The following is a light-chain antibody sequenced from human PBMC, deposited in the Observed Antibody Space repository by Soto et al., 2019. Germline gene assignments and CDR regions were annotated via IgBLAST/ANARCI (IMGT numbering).Light chain of an antibody. CDR2: EVS. V-gene: IGLV2-8*01. Sequence: QSVLTQPPSASGSPGQSVTISCTGTSSDVGGYNYVSWYQQHPDKVPTLMIYEVSKRPSGVPDRFSGSKSGNTASLTVSGLQAEDEADYYCISYAGSNTLVFGGGTKVTVL. CDR1: SSDVGGYNY. J-gene: IGLJ2*01. CDR3: ISYAGSNTLV.